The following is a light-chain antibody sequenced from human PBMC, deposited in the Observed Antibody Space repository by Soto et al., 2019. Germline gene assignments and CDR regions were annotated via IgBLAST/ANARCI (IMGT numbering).Light chain of an antibody. Sequence: DVQMTQSPSSLSASVGDRVTITCRASQNINNYLNWYQQKPGKAPNLLIYAASSLSSGVPSRFSGSGSGTDFTLTISSLQPEDFATYYCQQSNSSPRTLGQGTKVEVK. CDR2: AAS. J-gene: IGKJ1*01. CDR1: QNINNY. V-gene: IGKV1-39*01. CDR3: QQSNSSPRT.